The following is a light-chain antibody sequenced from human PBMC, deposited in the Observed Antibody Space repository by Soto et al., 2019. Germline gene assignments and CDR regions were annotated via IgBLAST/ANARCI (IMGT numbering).Light chain of an antibody. CDR3: QHYNSYST. V-gene: IGKV1-5*03. CDR1: QTISSW. J-gene: IGKJ1*01. CDR2: KAS. Sequence: DIQMTQSPSTLSASVGDRVTITCRARQTISSWLAWYHQKPVKAPKLLIYKASTLKSGVPSRFSGSGSGTEYPLTISSLQHDDFATYYCQHYNSYSTFGQGTKVDIK.